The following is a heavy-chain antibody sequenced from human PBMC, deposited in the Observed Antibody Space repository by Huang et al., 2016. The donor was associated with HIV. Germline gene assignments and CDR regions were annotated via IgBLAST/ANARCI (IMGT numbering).Heavy chain of an antibody. J-gene: IGHJ4*02. CDR2: INPKRGGT. Sequence: QVQLVQSGAEVKNPGASVRVSCKASGYTLTDSNIHWVRQATGQGLEWMGWINPKRGGTIYAKRFQGRITMTRDTTISTVHMDLRRIQSDDTAVYFCARDWSFGSSTSPADWGQGTLVTVSS. CDR1: GYTLTDSN. D-gene: IGHD6-6*01. V-gene: IGHV1-2*02. CDR3: ARDWSFGSSTSPAD.